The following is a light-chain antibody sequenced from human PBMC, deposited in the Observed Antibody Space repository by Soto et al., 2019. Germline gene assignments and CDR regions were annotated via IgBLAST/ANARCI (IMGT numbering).Light chain of an antibody. V-gene: IGLV2-14*01. Sequence: QSVLTQPASVSGSPGQSITISCTGTSSDVGGYNYVSWYQQHPGKAPKLMIYDVSNRPSGVSNRFSGSKSGNTASLTISGRQADDEADYYCSSYTSSSTLEVVFGGGTQLTVL. CDR2: DVS. J-gene: IGLJ2*01. CDR1: SSDVGGYNY. CDR3: SSYTSSSTLEVV.